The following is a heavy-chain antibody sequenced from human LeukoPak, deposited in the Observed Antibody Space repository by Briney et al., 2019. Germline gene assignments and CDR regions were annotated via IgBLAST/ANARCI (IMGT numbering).Heavy chain of an antibody. V-gene: IGHV3-33*01. CDR3: ARGLYTNGWYYFDY. CDR2: LSYDGTNK. CDR1: GLTFSGYG. J-gene: IGHJ4*02. Sequence: GKSLRLSCAASGLTFSGYGIHWGRQAPGMGLGWVVFLSYDGTNKVYADSVKGRFTISGDNSKNTLYLQMNTLRAEDTAVYYCARGLYTNGWYYFDYWGQGTLVTVSS. D-gene: IGHD3-16*01.